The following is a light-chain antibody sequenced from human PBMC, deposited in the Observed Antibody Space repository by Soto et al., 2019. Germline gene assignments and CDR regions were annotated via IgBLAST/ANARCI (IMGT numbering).Light chain of an antibody. Sequence: QSVLTQPPSVSGAPGQRVTISCTGSSSNIGAGYDVQWYQQLPGTAPKLLIYGNMNRPSGVPGRFSGSKSGTSASLAITGLQAEDEADYYCHSYDSSLSAVVFGGGTKVTVL. V-gene: IGLV1-40*01. CDR3: HSYDSSLSAVV. CDR2: GNM. J-gene: IGLJ2*01. CDR1: SSNIGAGYD.